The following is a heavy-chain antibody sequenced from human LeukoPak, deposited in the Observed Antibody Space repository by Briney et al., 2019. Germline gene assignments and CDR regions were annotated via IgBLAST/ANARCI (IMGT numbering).Heavy chain of an antibody. CDR1: GFTFSGHG. D-gene: IGHD1-1*01. CDR2: IWYDGTNK. V-gene: IGHV3-33*01. Sequence: PGRSLTLSCAASGFTFSGHGMHWVRQAPGKGLEWVAVIWYDGTNKYYADSVRGRFTISRDNSNNTLYLQMNSLRAEDTAVYYCARDRTTGTTCLDYWGQGTPVTVSS. CDR3: ARDRTTGTTCLDY. J-gene: IGHJ4*02.